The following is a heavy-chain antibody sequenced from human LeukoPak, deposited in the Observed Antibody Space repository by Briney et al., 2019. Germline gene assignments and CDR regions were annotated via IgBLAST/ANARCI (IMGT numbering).Heavy chain of an antibody. V-gene: IGHV3-9*01. CDR3: AKRKLRCLAV. CDR1: GFTFDDYA. Sequence: GGSLRLSCAASGFTFDDYAMHWVRQAPGKGLEWVSGISWNSDNIGYADSVKGRFTISRDNAKNSLYLQMNSLRAEDTALYYCAKRKLRCLAVWGQGTTVTVSS. D-gene: IGHD3-10*02. J-gene: IGHJ6*02. CDR2: ISWNSDNI.